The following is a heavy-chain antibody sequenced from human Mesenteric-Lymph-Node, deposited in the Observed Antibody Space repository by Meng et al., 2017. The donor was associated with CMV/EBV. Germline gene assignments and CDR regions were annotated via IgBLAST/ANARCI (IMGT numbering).Heavy chain of an antibody. CDR2: INHSGVP. V-gene: IGHV4-34*01. Sequence: QVQLQGSGPGLVKPSETLSLTCAVYGGSFSGYYWSWIRQPPGKGLEWIGEINHSGVPNYNPSLKSRVTISLDRSKNQFSLKLSSVTAEDTAVYYCARGSDIPVNNYWGQGTLVTVSS. D-gene: IGHD2-15*01. J-gene: IGHJ4*02. CDR1: GGSFSGYY. CDR3: ARGSDIPVNNY.